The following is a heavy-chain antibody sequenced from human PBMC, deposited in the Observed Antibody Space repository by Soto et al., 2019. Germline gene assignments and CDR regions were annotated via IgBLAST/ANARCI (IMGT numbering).Heavy chain of an antibody. D-gene: IGHD3-3*01. CDR2: ISASGDNS. CDR3: ADGGEWSFNFVY. V-gene: IGHV3-23*01. Sequence: GGSLRLSCAASGFTFSTYAMSWVRQAPGKGLEWVAGISASGDNSYYADSVKGRFTIPRDNSKGTLYLQMNNLRAEDTAVYYCADGGEWSFNFVYWGQGTLVTVS. J-gene: IGHJ4*02. CDR1: GFTFSTYA.